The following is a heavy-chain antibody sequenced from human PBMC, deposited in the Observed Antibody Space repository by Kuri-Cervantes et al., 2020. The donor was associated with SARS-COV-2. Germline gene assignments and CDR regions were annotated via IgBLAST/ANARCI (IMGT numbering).Heavy chain of an antibody. Sequence: SETLSLTCAVSGYSISSISYWGWIRQAPGKGREWIGSIYHDWTTYSNPSLKSRVTISIDTSKNQFSLKLSSVTAADTAVYYCARHCYGSGSYYNWGSFDYWGQGTLVTVSS. CDR1: GYSISSISY. V-gene: IGHV4-38-2*01. CDR3: ARHCYGSGSYYNWGSFDY. D-gene: IGHD3-10*01. CDR2: IYHDWTT. J-gene: IGHJ4*02.